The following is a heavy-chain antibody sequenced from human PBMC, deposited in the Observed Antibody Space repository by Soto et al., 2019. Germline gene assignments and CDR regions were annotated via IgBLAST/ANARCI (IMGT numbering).Heavy chain of an antibody. J-gene: IGHJ4*02. D-gene: IGHD5-18*01. CDR1: GFTFSSYG. CDR2: ISYDGGLQ. Sequence: QAQQVDSGGGVVQPGRSLRLSCAASGFTFSSYGMHWVRQAPGTGIGWVAVISYDGGLQHYADSVKGRFTISRDNSKNMVLLQMNSLRAEDTAVYYCVSDRGYGHASVPYSWGQGTLVSVSS. V-gene: IGHV3-30*13. CDR3: VSDRGYGHASVPYS.